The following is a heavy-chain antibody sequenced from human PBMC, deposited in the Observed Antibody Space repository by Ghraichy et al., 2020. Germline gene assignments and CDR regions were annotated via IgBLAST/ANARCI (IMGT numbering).Heavy chain of an antibody. CDR2: ISASGGTT. CDR1: GFTFSSYA. D-gene: IGHD6-19*01. Sequence: GESLNISCAASGFTFSSYAMSWVRQAPGKGLEWVSAISASGGTTYYADSVKGRFTISRDNSKNTLHLQVNSLRAEDTAVYYCAKGKGSGWYYDDCWGHGTLVTVSS. CDR3: AKGKGSGWYYDDC. V-gene: IGHV3-23*01. J-gene: IGHJ4*01.